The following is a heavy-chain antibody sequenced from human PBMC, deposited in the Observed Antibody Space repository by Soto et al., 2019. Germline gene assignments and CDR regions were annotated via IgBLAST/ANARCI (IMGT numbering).Heavy chain of an antibody. CDR2: IYYSGTT. CDR1: GGSISSGGYY. J-gene: IGHJ6*02. Sequence: LSLTCTVSGGSISSGGYYWYWIRQHPGKGLEWIGYIYYSGTTYYNPSLKSRVTISVDTSKNQFSLKLSSVTAADTAVYYCAASCVACDGFNYDGMDVWGQGTTVTVSS. D-gene: IGHD5-12*01. V-gene: IGHV4-31*03. CDR3: AASCVACDGFNYDGMDV.